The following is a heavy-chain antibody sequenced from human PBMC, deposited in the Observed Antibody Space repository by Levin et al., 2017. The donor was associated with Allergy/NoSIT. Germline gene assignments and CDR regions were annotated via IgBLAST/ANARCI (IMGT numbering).Heavy chain of an antibody. CDR3: ARGDSWYYYGSGSYYNDY. Sequence: SVKVSCKASGGTFSSYAISWVRQAPGQGLEWMGGIIPIFGTANYAQKFQGRVTITADKSTSTAYMELSSLRSEDTAVYYCARGDSWYYYGSGSYYNDYWGQGTLVTVSS. J-gene: IGHJ4*02. CDR2: IIPIFGTA. CDR1: GGTFSSYA. D-gene: IGHD3-10*01. V-gene: IGHV1-69*06.